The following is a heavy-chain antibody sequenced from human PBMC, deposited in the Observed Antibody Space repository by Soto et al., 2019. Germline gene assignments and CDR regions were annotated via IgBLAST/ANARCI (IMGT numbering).Heavy chain of an antibody. J-gene: IGHJ6*02. CDR2: ISSSSSTI. V-gene: IGHV3-48*02. Sequence: GGSLRLSCAASGFTFSSYSMNWVRQAPGKGLEWVSYISSSSSTIYYADSVKGRFTISRDNAKNSLYLQMNSLRDEDTAVYYCARNADIVVVVAPEDYYYGMDVWGQGTTVTVSS. CDR1: GFTFSSYS. D-gene: IGHD2-15*01. CDR3: ARNADIVVVVAPEDYYYGMDV.